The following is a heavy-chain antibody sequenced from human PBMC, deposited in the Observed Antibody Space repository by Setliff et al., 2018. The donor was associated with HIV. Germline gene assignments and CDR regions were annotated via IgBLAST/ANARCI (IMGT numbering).Heavy chain of an antibody. V-gene: IGHV3-30*04. D-gene: IGHD3-10*01. Sequence: PGGSLRLSCAASGFTFSNYAVHWVRQAPGKGLEWVAFISYDGSTKFYADSVKGRFTISRDNSKNTLYLQMNSLRAEDTAVYYCARDREESLWFGDLKYMDVWGKGTTVTVSS. J-gene: IGHJ6*03. CDR2: ISYDGSTK. CDR1: GFTFSNYA. CDR3: ARDREESLWFGDLKYMDV.